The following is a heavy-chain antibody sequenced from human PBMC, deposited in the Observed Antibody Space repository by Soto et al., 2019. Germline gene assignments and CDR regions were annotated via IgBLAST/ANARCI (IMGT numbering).Heavy chain of an antibody. CDR1: GFTFSSYA. J-gene: IGHJ4*02. V-gene: IGHV3-23*01. CDR2: ISGSGGST. Sequence: GGSLRLSCAASGFTFSSYAMSWVRQAPGKGLEWVSAISGSGGSTYYADSVKGRFTISRDNSKNTLYLQMNSLRAEDTAVYYCAKSFHYYDSSGYYWDYWGQGTLVTVSS. D-gene: IGHD3-22*01. CDR3: AKSFHYYDSSGYYWDY.